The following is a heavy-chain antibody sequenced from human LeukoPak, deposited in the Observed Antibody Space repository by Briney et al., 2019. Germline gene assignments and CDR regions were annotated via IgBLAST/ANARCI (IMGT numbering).Heavy chain of an antibody. Sequence: SVKVSCKASGGTFSSYAISWVRQAPGQGLEWMGGIIPIFGTANYAQKFQGRVTITADESTSTAYMELSSLRSEDTAVYYCARENSSGGSCYFDTLAYFDYWGQGTLVTVSS. J-gene: IGHJ4*02. CDR2: IIPIFGTA. D-gene: IGHD2-15*01. V-gene: IGHV1-69*13. CDR3: ARENSSGGSCYFDTLAYFDY. CDR1: GGTFSSYA.